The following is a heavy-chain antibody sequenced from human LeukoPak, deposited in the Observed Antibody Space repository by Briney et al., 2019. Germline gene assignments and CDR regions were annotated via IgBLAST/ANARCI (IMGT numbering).Heavy chain of an antibody. CDR1: GFTFSSNA. J-gene: IGHJ4*02. Sequence: GRSLRLSCAASGFTFSSNAMHWVRQAPGKGLEWVAVMSYDGSNKYYADSVKGRFTISRDNSKNTLCLQMNSLRAEDTAVYYCARAPLGLGELSLGYFDYWGQGTLVTVSS. D-gene: IGHD3-16*02. CDR2: MSYDGSNK. CDR3: ARAPLGLGELSLGYFDY. V-gene: IGHV3-30-3*01.